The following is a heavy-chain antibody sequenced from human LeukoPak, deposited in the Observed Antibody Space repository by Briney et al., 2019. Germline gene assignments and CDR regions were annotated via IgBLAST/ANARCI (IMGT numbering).Heavy chain of an antibody. V-gene: IGHV3-11*04. Sequence: GGSLRLSCAASGFTFTDYWMSWIRQAPGKGLEWISYISISGGTIYYAESVKGRFTISRDNAKSSLYLQMNSLRGEDTAVYYCARVGQFDSWGRGTLVTVSS. J-gene: IGHJ4*02. CDR3: ARVGQFDS. CDR1: GFTFTDYW. CDR2: ISISGGTI.